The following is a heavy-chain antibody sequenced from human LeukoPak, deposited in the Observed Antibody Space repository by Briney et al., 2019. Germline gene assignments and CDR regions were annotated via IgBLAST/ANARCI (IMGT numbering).Heavy chain of an antibody. V-gene: IGHV4-61*02. Sequence: SQTLSLTCTVSGGSISSGSYYWSWIRQPAGKGLEWIGRIYTSGSTNYNPSLKSRVTISVDTSKNQFSLKLSSVTATDTAVYYCARDDYYYYYMDVWGKGTTVTVSS. J-gene: IGHJ6*03. CDR3: ARDDYYYYYMDV. CDR2: IYTSGST. CDR1: GGSISSGSYY.